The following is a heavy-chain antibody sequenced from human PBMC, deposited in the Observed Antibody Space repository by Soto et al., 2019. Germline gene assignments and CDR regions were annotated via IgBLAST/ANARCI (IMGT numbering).Heavy chain of an antibody. J-gene: IGHJ4*01. CDR3: SKSPISLDGSGYYFASFDT. Sequence: GGSLRLSCAATGFSFAKYAMSWVRQAPGKGLEWVSTVSGQGGGKYYPDSVRGRFTISRDNSKNTLYLQMNSLRDEDTAVYYCSKSPISLDGSGYYFASFDTWGQGTPVTVSS. D-gene: IGHD3-22*01. CDR1: GFSFAKYA. CDR2: VSGQGGGK. V-gene: IGHV3-23*01.